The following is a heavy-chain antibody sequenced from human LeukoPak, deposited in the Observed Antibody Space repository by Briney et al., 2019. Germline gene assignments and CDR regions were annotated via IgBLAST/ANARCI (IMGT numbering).Heavy chain of an antibody. CDR2: INRDGSNI. D-gene: IGHD1-1*01. J-gene: IGHJ4*02. CDR1: GFTFSSYW. Sequence: GGSLRLSCAASGFTFSSYWMHWVRQAPGKGLVWVSRINRDGSNINYADPVKGRFTISRDNAKNTLYLQMNTLRDEDTAVYYCARDYNWNPPDYWGQGTLVTVSS. V-gene: IGHV3-74*01. CDR3: ARDYNWNPPDY.